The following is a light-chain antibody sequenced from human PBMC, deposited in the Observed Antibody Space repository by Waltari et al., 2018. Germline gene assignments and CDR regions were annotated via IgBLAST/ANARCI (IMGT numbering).Light chain of an antibody. CDR3: QQYNTFPWT. CDR2: KAS. Sequence: DIQMTQSPSSLSASVADRVTITCRASQSISSWLAWYQQKPGKAPNLLIYKASALESGVPSRFSGSGSGTDFTLTISSLQPDDFAAYYCQQYNTFPWTFGQGTKVEIK. J-gene: IGKJ1*01. V-gene: IGKV1-5*03. CDR1: QSISSW.